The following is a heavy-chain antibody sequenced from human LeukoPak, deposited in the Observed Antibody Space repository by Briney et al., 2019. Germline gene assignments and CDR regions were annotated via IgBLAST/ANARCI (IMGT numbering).Heavy chain of an antibody. D-gene: IGHD1-26*01. CDR3: ARGGSGTYYHY. CDR1: GGSITSYH. V-gene: IGHV4-59*01. Sequence: SETLSLTCTVSGGSITSYHYSWIRQPPEKGLEWIGYIYYSGSTNYNPSLKSRVTISVDTSKNQFSLKLSSVTAADTAVYYCARGGSGTYYHYWGQGTLVTVSS. CDR2: IYYSGST. J-gene: IGHJ4*02.